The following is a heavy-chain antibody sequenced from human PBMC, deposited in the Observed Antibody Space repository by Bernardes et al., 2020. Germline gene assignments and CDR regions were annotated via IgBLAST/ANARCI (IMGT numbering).Heavy chain of an antibody. Sequence: VGSLIRSCAASGFTFSSYGMHWVRQAPGQGLEWVAVISYDGSNKYYADSVKGRFTISRDNSKNTLYLQMNSLRAEDTAVYYCAKDGDILAGYSSGWQINYYYYYYMDVWGKGTTVTVSS. D-gene: IGHD6-19*01. CDR3: AKDGDILAGYSSGWQINYYYYYYMDV. CDR2: ISYDGSNK. J-gene: IGHJ6*03. CDR1: GFTFSSYG. V-gene: IGHV3-30*18.